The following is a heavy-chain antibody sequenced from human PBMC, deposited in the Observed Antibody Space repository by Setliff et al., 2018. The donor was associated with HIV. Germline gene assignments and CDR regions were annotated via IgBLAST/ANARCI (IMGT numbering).Heavy chain of an antibody. CDR3: ARVFPPIRGAPFGTPPGAFDI. CDR2: VYTSGST. J-gene: IGHJ3*02. V-gene: IGHV4-4*07. D-gene: IGHD2-15*01. Sequence: SETLSLTCSVSGGSMSTYYWSWIRQPAGKRLEWIGRVYTSGSTIYNPSLRSRVTMSVDTSKSQFSLKLNSVAAADTAMYYCARVFPPIRGAPFGTPPGAFDIWGQGTMVTVSS. CDR1: GGSMSTYY.